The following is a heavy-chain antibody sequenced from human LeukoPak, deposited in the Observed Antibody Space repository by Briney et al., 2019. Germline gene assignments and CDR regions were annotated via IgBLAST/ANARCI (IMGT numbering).Heavy chain of an antibody. CDR2: ISGGSRNI. V-gene: IGHV3-23*01. Sequence: PGGSLRLSCAASGFTFSSYAMNWVRQAPGKGLEWVSSISGGSRNIRYADSVKGRFTTSRDNSQNTLYLQMNSLRAEDTAVYYCAKDQGTAIFVVIIPDWYFDLWGRGTLVTVSS. CDR1: GFTFSSYA. CDR3: AKDQGTAIFVVIIPDWYFDL. D-gene: IGHD3-3*01. J-gene: IGHJ2*01.